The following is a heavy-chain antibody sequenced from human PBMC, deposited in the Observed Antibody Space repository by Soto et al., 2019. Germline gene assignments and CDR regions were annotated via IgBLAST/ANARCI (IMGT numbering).Heavy chain of an antibody. CDR3: ARDSDFCSGGSCYLPWFEP. Sequence: ASVKVSCKASGGTFSSYAISWVRQAPGQGLEWMGGIIPIFGTANYAQKFQGRVTITADESTSTAYMELSSLRSEDTAVYYCARDSDFCSGGSCYLPWFEPWGQGTLVTVSS. J-gene: IGHJ5*02. CDR2: IIPIFGTA. D-gene: IGHD2-15*01. V-gene: IGHV1-69*13. CDR1: GGTFSSYA.